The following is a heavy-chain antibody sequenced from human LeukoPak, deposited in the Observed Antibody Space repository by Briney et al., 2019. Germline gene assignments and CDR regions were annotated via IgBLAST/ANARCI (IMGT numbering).Heavy chain of an antibody. Sequence: SETLSLTCTVSGGSIGSYYWSWIRQPPGKGLEWIGYIYSSGSTNYNPSLKSRVTISIDTSKNQFSLKLSSVTAADTAVFYCARHVPYCSGGSCYFPLFDYWGQGTLVTVSS. CDR3: ARHVPYCSGGSCYFPLFDY. CDR1: GGSIGSYY. CDR2: IYSSGST. J-gene: IGHJ4*02. D-gene: IGHD2-15*01. V-gene: IGHV4-59*08.